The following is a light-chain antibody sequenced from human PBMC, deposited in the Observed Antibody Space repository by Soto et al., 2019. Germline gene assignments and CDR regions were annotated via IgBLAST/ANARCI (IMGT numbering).Light chain of an antibody. Sequence: EIVLTQSPATLSLSPGERVTLSCRASQNVRTYLAWYQQKPGQAPRLLIYDASNRATGIPARFSGSGSGTDFTLSISSRVPEDFAVYYCQQRYNWPPITFGQGTRLDIK. CDR3: QQRYNWPPIT. CDR1: QNVRTY. V-gene: IGKV3-11*01. J-gene: IGKJ5*01. CDR2: DAS.